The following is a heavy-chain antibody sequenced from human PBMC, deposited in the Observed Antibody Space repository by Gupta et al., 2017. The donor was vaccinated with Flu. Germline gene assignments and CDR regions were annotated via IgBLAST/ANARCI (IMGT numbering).Heavy chain of an antibody. D-gene: IGHD3-22*01. J-gene: IGHJ4*02. Sequence: EVQLFDSGGGLVQPGGSLRLSCAAPGFTFSRSAMSWVRQAPGKGLEWVSVISGSGGTTFFADSVKGRFTISRDNSKNTLYLQMNSLRAEDTAVYYCAKNRGVYYSSTDSWGQGTLVTVSS. CDR3: AKNRGVYYSSTDS. CDR1: GFTFSRSA. V-gene: IGHV3-23*01. CDR2: ISGSGGTT.